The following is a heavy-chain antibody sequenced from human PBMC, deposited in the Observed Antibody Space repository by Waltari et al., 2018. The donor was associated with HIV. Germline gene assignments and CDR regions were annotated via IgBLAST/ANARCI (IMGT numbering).Heavy chain of an antibody. D-gene: IGHD3-16*01. CDR1: GLDFVNYP. CDR2: IAASYGNT. Sequence: EVQLLESGGALVQPGGSLRLSCVGCGLDFVNYPMIWVRQAPGKGLEWVSAIAASYGNTYYADSVKGRFSISKDNSENSLYLQMNSLRDEDTAVYYCARIYTSAAFDVWGPGTMVTVSS. J-gene: IGHJ3*01. V-gene: IGHV3-23*01. CDR3: ARIYTSAAFDV.